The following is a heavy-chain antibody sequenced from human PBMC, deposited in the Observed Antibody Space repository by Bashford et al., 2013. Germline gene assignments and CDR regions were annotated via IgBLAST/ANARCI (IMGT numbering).Heavy chain of an antibody. CDR3: ARGGSSSWYFQH. CDR2: IYYSGST. V-gene: IGHV4-31*03. Sequence: SETLSLTCTVSGGSISSSSYYVGWIRQPPGKGLEWIGYIYYSGSTYYNPSLKSRVTISVDTSKNQFSLKLSSVTAADTAVYYCARGGSSSWYFQHWGQGTLVTVSS. J-gene: IGHJ1*01. D-gene: IGHD6-13*01. CDR1: GGSISSSSYY.